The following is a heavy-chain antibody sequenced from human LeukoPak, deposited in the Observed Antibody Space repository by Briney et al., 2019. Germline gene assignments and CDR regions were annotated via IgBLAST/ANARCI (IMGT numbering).Heavy chain of an antibody. Sequence: GGSLRLSCAVSGFTVKTYDMHWVRQAPGEGPEWIAYFGISGTIYYADSVRGRFTISRDNAKNSLFLQMNSLRVDDMAIYYCAGFGVYPYWGQGTPVTVSS. CDR2: FGISGTI. V-gene: IGHV3-48*01. D-gene: IGHD5/OR15-5a*01. J-gene: IGHJ4*02. CDR1: GFTVKTYD. CDR3: AGFGVYPY.